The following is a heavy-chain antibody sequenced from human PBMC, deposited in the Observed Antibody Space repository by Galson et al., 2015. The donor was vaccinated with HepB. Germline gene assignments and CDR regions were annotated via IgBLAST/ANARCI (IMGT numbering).Heavy chain of an antibody. J-gene: IGHJ4*02. D-gene: IGHD3-10*01. Sequence: FLRLSCATLGFVFKKFGMHWVRQAPGKGLEWLAVMWHDGKWKQYSESMEGRFTISKDKSENTMFLQLDSLRAEDTGIYYCARDPGKDEAIDYWGQGTLVTV. CDR2: MWHDGKWK. CDR1: GFVFKKFG. CDR3: ARDPGKDEAIDY. V-gene: IGHV3-33*01.